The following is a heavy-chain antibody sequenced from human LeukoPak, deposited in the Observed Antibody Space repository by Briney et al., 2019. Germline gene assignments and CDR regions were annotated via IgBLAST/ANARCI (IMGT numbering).Heavy chain of an antibody. J-gene: IGHJ3*02. V-gene: IGHV3-7*01. CDR3: ARGGYCSSTSCYLGAFDI. CDR1: GFTFSNYW. D-gene: IGHD2-2*01. CDR2: IRQDDSEK. Sequence: GGSLRLSCAVSGFTFSNYWMTWVRQTLGKGLEWVANIRQDDSEKYYVDSVKGRFTISRDNAKNSLYLQMNSLRAEDTAVYYCARGGYCSSTSCYLGAFDIWGQGTMVTVSS.